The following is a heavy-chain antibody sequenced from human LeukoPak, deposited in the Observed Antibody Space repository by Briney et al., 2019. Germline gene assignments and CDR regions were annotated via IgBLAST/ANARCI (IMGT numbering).Heavy chain of an antibody. CDR2: ISSSSSYI. Sequence: PGGSLRLSCAASGFTFSSYSMNWVRRAPGKGLEWVSSISSSSSYIYYADSVKGRFTISRDNAKNSLYLQMNSLRAEDTAVYYCARGNWKATHCSGGSCYPDYWGQGTLVTVSS. J-gene: IGHJ4*02. CDR1: GFTFSSYS. V-gene: IGHV3-21*01. CDR3: ARGNWKATHCSGGSCYPDY. D-gene: IGHD2-15*01.